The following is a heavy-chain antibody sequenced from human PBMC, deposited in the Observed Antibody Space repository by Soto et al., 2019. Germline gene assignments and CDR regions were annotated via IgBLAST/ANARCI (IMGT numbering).Heavy chain of an antibody. CDR1: GFTFRSYA. D-gene: IGHD2-15*01. V-gene: IGHV3-30-3*01. Sequence: PGGSLRLSCAASGFTFRSYAMHWVRQAPGKGLEWVAVISYDGSNKYYADSVKGRFTISRDNSKNTLYLQMNSLRAEDAAVYYCARDEYRSGGSCYSFFLGTGMYAWAQGTTLTISS. J-gene: IGHJ6*02. CDR3: ARDEYRSGGSCYSFFLGTGMYA. CDR2: ISYDGSNK.